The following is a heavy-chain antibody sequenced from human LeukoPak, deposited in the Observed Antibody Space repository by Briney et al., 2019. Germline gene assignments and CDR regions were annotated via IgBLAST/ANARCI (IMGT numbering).Heavy chain of an antibody. CDR3: ARASNYYGSGSYYRTQRLDYYYGMDV. D-gene: IGHD3-10*01. J-gene: IGHJ6*02. CDR1: GFTFSNAW. V-gene: IGHV3-15*01. CDR2: IKSKTDGGTT. Sequence: GGSLRLSCAASGFTFSNAWMSWVRQAPGKGLEWVGRIKSKTDGGTTDYAAPVKGRFTISRDDSKNTLYLQMNSLKTEDTAVYYCARASNYYGSGSYYRTQRLDYYYGMDVWGQGTTVTVSS.